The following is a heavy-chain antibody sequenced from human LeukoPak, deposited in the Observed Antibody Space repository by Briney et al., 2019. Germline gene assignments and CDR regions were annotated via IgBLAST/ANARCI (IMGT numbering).Heavy chain of an antibody. CDR3: AGEGDYWHRFDD. Sequence: SGTLSLTCTVSGASISGYYWTWIRQPPGKGLEWIGNIFHSGSTNYNPSLKSRVTISLEASKKQFSLRLTSVTAEDTAVYYCAGEGDYWHRFDDWGRGTLVTVSS. CDR2: IFHSGST. CDR1: GASISGYY. V-gene: IGHV4-59*01. D-gene: IGHD4-17*01. J-gene: IGHJ4*02.